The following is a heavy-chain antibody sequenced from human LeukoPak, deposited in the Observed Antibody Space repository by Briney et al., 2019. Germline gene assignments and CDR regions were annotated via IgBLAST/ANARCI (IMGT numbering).Heavy chain of an antibody. CDR2: INHSGST. CDR3: ARRGVKQWLVLYYFDY. D-gene: IGHD6-19*01. CDR1: GGSISSSSYY. J-gene: IGHJ4*02. Sequence: SETLSLTCTVSGGSISSSSYYWSWIRQPPGKGLEWIREINHSGSTNYNPSLKSRVTISVDTSKNQFSLKLSSVTAADTAVYYCARRGVKQWLVLYYFDYWGQGTLVTVSS. V-gene: IGHV4-39*07.